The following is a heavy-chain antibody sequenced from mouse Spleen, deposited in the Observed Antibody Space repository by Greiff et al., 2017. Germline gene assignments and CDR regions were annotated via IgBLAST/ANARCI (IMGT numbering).Heavy chain of an antibody. CDR2: INSNGGST. Sequence: EVQRVESGGGLVKPGGSLKLSCAASGFTFSSYAMSWVRQTPEKRLEWVAAINSNGGSTYYPDTVKDRFTISRDNAKNTLYLQMSSLRSEDTALYYCARQITVYFDYWGQGTTLTVSS. J-gene: IGHJ2*01. CDR3: ARQITVYFDY. V-gene: IGHV5-6-2*01. D-gene: IGHD1-3*01. CDR1: GFTFSSYA.